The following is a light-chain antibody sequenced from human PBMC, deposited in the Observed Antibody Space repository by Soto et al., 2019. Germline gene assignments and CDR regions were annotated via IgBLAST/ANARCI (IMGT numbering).Light chain of an antibody. J-gene: IGKJ3*01. CDR1: QTISRDD. CDR2: ATS. V-gene: IGKV3-20*01. CDR3: YQYYTSPHT. Sequence: EIVLTQSPGTLSLSPGETATLSCRTSQTISRDDLAWYQQRPGQAPRLLVSATSRRATGIPDRFYGYGSGTDFTLTISSLEPEDFGVYYCYQYYTSPHTVGPGTRVDIK.